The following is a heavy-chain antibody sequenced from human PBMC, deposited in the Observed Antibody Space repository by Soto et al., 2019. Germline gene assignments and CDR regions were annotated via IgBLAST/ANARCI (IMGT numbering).Heavy chain of an antibody. D-gene: IGHD3-3*01. CDR1: GGSISSYY. Sequence: PSETQSLTCTVSGGSISSYYWSWIRQPPGKGLEWIGYIYYSGSTNYNPSLKSRVTISVDTSKNQFSLKLSSVTAADTAVYYCARGSAYYDFWSGYRGWFDPWGQGTLVT. CDR3: ARGSAYYDFWSGYRGWFDP. J-gene: IGHJ5*02. CDR2: IYYSGST. V-gene: IGHV4-59*01.